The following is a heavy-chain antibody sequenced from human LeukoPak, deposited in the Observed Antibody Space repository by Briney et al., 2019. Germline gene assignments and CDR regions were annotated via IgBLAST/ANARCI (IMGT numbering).Heavy chain of an antibody. CDR2: IYYSGST. CDR1: GVSISSYY. J-gene: IGHJ5*02. Sequence: SETLSLTCTVSGVSISSYYWSWLRQPPGKGLEWLGYIYYSGSTNYNPSLKSRVTISVDTSKNQFSLKLSSVTAADTAVYYCARNPSHMVRGWMVVGPFDPWGQGTLVTVSS. D-gene: IGHD3-10*01. V-gene: IGHV4-59*01. CDR3: ARNPSHMVRGWMVVGPFDP.